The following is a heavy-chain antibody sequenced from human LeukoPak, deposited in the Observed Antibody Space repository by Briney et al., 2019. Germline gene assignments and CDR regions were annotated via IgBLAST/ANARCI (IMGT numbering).Heavy chain of an antibody. V-gene: IGHV5-51*01. J-gene: IGHJ5*02. CDR3: ARLPYYYDSSGYGPNWFDP. D-gene: IGHD3-22*01. Sequence: GESLKISCKGSGYSLTSYWIGWVRQMPGKGLEWMGIIYPGDSDTRYSPSFQGQVTISADKSISTAYLQWSSLKASDTAMYYCARLPYYYDSSGYGPNWFDPWGQGTLVTVSS. CDR1: GYSLTSYW. CDR2: IYPGDSDT.